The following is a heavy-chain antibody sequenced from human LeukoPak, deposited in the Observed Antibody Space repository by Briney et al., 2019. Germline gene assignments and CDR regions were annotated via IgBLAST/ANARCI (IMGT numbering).Heavy chain of an antibody. D-gene: IGHD1-26*01. J-gene: IGHJ3*02. CDR1: GFTFSSYE. CDR2: ISSSSSYI. CDR3: ARDEWGDAFDI. V-gene: IGHV3-21*05. Sequence: PGGSLILSCAASGFTFSSYEMNWVRQAPGKGLEWVSYISSSSSYIHSADSVRGRFTISRDNAKNSLFLQMNSLRAEDTAVYYCARDEWGDAFDIWGQGTMVTVFS.